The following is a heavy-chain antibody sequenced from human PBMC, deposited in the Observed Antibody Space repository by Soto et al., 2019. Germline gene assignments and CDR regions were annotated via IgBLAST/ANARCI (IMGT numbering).Heavy chain of an antibody. D-gene: IGHD1-1*01. Sequence: SETLSLTCTVSGGCISSYYWSWIRQPPGKGLEWIGYIYYSGSTNYNPSLKSRVTISVDTSKNQFSLKLSSVTAADTAVYYCARENWNYYSYYYMDVWGKGTTVTVSS. CDR1: GGCISSYY. J-gene: IGHJ6*03. V-gene: IGHV4-59*01. CDR2: IYYSGST. CDR3: ARENWNYYSYYYMDV.